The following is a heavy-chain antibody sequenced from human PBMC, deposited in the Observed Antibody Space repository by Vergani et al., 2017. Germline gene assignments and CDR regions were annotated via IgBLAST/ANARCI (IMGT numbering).Heavy chain of an antibody. D-gene: IGHD3-3*01. Sequence: EVQLLESGGGLVQPGGSLRLSCAASGFTFSSYAMSWVRQAPGKGLEWVSAISGSGGSTYYADSVKGRFTISRDNSKNTLYLQMNSLRAGDTAVYYCARQTRFHYGMDVWGQGTTVTVSS. V-gene: IGHV3-23*01. CDR3: ARQTRFHYGMDV. CDR2: ISGSGGST. J-gene: IGHJ6*02. CDR1: GFTFSSYA.